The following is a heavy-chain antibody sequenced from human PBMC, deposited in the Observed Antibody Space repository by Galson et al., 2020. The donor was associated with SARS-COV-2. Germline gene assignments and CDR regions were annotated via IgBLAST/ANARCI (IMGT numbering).Heavy chain of an antibody. D-gene: IGHD2-2*01. Sequence: GGSLRLSCAASGFTFSSYSMNWVRQAPGKGLEWVSSISSSSSYIYYADSVKGRFTISRDNAKNSLYLQMNSLRAEDTAVYYCARDGDLGYCSRTSCYEKVEADSMDVWGKGTTVTVSS. CDR3: ARDGDLGYCSRTSCYEKVEADSMDV. J-gene: IGHJ6*03. CDR2: ISSSSSYI. V-gene: IGHV3-21*01. CDR1: GFTFSSYS.